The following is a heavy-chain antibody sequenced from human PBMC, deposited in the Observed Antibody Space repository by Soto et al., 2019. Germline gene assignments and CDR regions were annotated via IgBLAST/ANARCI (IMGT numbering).Heavy chain of an antibody. CDR2: TYYSGST. Sequence: LSLTCTVSCGSISSYYWSWIRQPPGKGLEWIGYTYYSGSTNYNPSLKSRVTISVDTSKNQFSLKLSSVTAADTAVYYCARVGAAAGTRVFDYWGQGTLVTVSS. J-gene: IGHJ4*02. V-gene: IGHV4-59*01. CDR1: CGSISSYY. CDR3: ARVGAAAGTRVFDY. D-gene: IGHD6-13*01.